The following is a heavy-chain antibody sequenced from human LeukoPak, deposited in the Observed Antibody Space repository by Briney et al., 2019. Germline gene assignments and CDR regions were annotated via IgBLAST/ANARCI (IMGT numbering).Heavy chain of an antibody. CDR1: GFSLSSSGVG. V-gene: IGHV2-5*02. J-gene: IGHJ3*01. CDR3: AHSGTVTSPHDAFDV. CDR2: IYWDDDK. D-gene: IGHD4-17*01. Sequence: SGPTLVKPTQTLTLTCTFSGFSLSSSGVGVGWIRQPPGKALEWLALIYWDDDKRYSPSLKSRLTITKDTSKNQVVLTLTNMDPVDTGTYYCAHSGTVTSPHDAFDVWGQGTMVTASS.